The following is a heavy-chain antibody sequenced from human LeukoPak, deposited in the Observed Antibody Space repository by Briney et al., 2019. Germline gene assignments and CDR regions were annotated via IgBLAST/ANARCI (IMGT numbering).Heavy chain of an antibody. CDR2: IRYDGSNK. CDR1: GFTFSSYG. J-gene: IGHJ6*03. CDR3: AREHPKFHYYYYYMDV. Sequence: GGSLRLSCAASGFTFSSYGMHWVRQAPGKGLEWVAFIRYDGSNKYYADSVKGRFTISRDNSKNSLYLQMNSLRAEDTAVYYCAREHPKFHYYYYYMDVWGKGTTVTVSS. V-gene: IGHV3-30*02.